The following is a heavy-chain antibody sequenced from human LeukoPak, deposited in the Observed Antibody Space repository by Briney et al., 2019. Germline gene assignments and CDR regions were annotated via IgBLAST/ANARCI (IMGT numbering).Heavy chain of an antibody. D-gene: IGHD1-26*01. CDR3: ARVGAIRRRFDY. Sequence: PSETLSLTCAVYGGSFSGYYWSWIRQPPGKGLEWIGEINHSGSTNYNPSLKSRVTISVDTFKNQFSLKLSSVTAADTAVYYCARVGAIRRRFDYWGQGTLVTVSS. V-gene: IGHV4-34*01. CDR2: INHSGST. J-gene: IGHJ4*02. CDR1: GGSFSGYY.